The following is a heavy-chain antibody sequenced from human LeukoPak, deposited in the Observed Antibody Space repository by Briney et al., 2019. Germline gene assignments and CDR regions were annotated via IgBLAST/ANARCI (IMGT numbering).Heavy chain of an antibody. Sequence: GGSLRLSCAASGFAFNNAWMSWVRQAPGKGLEWVGFIRSKAYGETADYAASVKGRFTISRDDSKAIAYLQMNSLKTEDTAVYHCTRDRGAYNLYDYWGQGTLVTVSS. V-gene: IGHV3-49*04. J-gene: IGHJ4*02. CDR1: GFAFNNAW. CDR3: TRDRGAYNLYDY. D-gene: IGHD1-1*01. CDR2: IRSKAYGETA.